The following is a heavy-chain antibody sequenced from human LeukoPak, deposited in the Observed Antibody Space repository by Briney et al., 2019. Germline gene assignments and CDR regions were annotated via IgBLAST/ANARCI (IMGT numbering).Heavy chain of an antibody. J-gene: IGHJ3*02. D-gene: IGHD3-22*01. V-gene: IGHV4-59*01. Sequence: PSETLSLTCTVSGGSISSYYWSWIRQPPGKGLEWIGYVYYSGSTNYNPSLKSRVTISVDTSKNQFSLKLSSVTAADTAVYYCARETTYYYDSSGYYYGFSAFDIWGQGTMVTVSS. CDR3: ARETTYYYDSSGYYYGFSAFDI. CDR2: VYYSGST. CDR1: GGSISSYY.